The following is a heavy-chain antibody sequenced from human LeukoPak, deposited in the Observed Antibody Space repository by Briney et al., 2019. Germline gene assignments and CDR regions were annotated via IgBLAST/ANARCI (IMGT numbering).Heavy chain of an antibody. V-gene: IGHV5-51*01. CDR1: GYNFMTYW. CDR2: IYPGDSGT. CDR3: ARGGIAGATKSYFDF. Sequence: GESLKISCKGSGYNFMTYWIGWVRQMPGKGPEWMGIIYPGDSGTRYSPSFQGQVTISADKSISTAYLQWSSLKVSDTAMYYCARGGIAGATKSYFDFWGQGTLVTVSS. D-gene: IGHD1-26*01. J-gene: IGHJ4*02.